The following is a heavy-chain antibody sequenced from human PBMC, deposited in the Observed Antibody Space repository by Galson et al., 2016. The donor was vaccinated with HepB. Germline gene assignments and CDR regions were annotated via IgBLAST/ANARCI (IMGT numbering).Heavy chain of an antibody. CDR1: GFTFSSYA. D-gene: IGHD3-10*01. CDR3: SRVAKRAHRLWCGELKGFDC. J-gene: IGHJ4*02. CDR2: ISNDGSKK. Sequence: SLRLSCAASGFTFSSYAMHWVRQAPGKGLEWVAVISNDGSKKNYADSVKGRFPISRDNSKNTLYLQMNSLRAEDTAVYYCSRVAKRAHRLWCGELKGFDCWGQGTLVTVSS. V-gene: IGHV3-30*04.